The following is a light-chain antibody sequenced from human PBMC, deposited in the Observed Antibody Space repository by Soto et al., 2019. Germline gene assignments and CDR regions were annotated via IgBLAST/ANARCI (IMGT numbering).Light chain of an antibody. CDR1: QTISRN. V-gene: IGKV3D-15*01. CDR2: GAS. J-gene: IGKJ4*01. CDR3: QQYDNWPPLT. Sequence: EVVLTQSPGTLSLSPGERATVSCRASQTISRNYLAWYQKKPGQAPRLLIYGASSRATGIPARFSGSGSGTEFTLTISSLQSEDFAVYYCQQYDNWPPLTFGGGTKVDIK.